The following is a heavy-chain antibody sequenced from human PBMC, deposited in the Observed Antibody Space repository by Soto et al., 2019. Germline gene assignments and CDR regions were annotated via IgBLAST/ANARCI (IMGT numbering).Heavy chain of an antibody. CDR3: AKTANGWFSAFAI. CDR1: GFTFSSYA. V-gene: IGHV3-23*01. J-gene: IGHJ3*02. Sequence: EVQLLESGGGLVQPGGSLRLSCAASGFTFSSYAMSWVRQAPGKGLEWVSAISGSGGTTYYADSVKGRFTFSRDNSKNTLYLQMNSLRDEDTAVYYCAKTANGWFSAFAIWGQGTMVTVSS. D-gene: IGHD6-19*01. CDR2: ISGSGGTT.